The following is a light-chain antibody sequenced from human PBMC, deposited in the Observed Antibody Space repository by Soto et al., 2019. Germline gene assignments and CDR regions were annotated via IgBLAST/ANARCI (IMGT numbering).Light chain of an antibody. CDR3: QQYGSSPFT. J-gene: IGKJ4*01. Sequence: DIVLTQSPGTLSLSPGERATLSCRASQSVSSSYLAWYQQKPGQAPRLLIYGASIRATGIPDRFCVSGSGTDFTLTISTLEPEDFAVYYCQQYGSSPFTFGRGTNVEIK. CDR2: GAS. CDR1: QSVSSSY. V-gene: IGKV3-20*01.